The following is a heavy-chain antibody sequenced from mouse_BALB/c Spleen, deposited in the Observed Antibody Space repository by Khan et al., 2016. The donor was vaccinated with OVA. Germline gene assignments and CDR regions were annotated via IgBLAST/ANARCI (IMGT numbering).Heavy chain of an antibody. Sequence: QVQLKQSGPGLVQPSQSLSITCTVSGFSLTSYGVPWVRQSPGKGLEWLGVIWSGGSTDYNSAFISRLTISKDNSKSQVFLKMNSLQANDTAIYYCARTYFSYGNYGDYYTMDYWGQGTSVTVSS. CDR2: IWSGGST. V-gene: IGHV2-2*02. CDR1: GFSLTSYG. J-gene: IGHJ4*01. CDR3: ARTYFSYGNYGDYYTMDY. D-gene: IGHD2-1*01.